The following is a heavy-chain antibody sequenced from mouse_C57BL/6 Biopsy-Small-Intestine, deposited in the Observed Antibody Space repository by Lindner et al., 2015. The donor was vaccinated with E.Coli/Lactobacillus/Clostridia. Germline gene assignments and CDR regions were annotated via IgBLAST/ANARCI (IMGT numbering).Heavy chain of an antibody. D-gene: IGHD1-1*01. CDR2: IIPILGIA. V-gene: IGHV1-81*01. Sequence: SVKVSCKASGGTFSSDAISWVRQAPGQGLEWMGRIIPILGIANYAQNIQGRVTITADKSTSTAYMELSSLRFEDTAVYFCARLDSAVRGITDFDYWGQGSLVIVSS. CDR1: GGTFSSDA. CDR3: ARLDSAVRGITDFDY. J-gene: IGHJ4*01.